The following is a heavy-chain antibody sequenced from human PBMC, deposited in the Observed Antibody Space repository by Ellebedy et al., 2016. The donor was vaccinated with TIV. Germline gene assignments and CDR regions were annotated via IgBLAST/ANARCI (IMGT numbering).Heavy chain of an antibody. J-gene: IGHJ5*02. V-gene: IGHV1-24*01. Sequence: AASVKVSCKVSGYTLTELSMHWVRQAPGKGLEWMGGFDPEDGETIYAQKFQGRVTMTEDTSTDTAYMELSSLRSEDTAVYYCATGWSGSYSSWFDPWGQGTLVTVSS. CDR2: FDPEDGET. D-gene: IGHD1-26*01. CDR1: GYTLTELS. CDR3: ATGWSGSYSSWFDP.